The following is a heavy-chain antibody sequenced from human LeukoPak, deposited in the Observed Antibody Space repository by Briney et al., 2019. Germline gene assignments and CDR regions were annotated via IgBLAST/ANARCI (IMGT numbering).Heavy chain of an antibody. CDR1: RVTVSSNY. J-gene: IGHJ5*02. CDR2: IYSGGST. V-gene: IGHV3-66*02. D-gene: IGHD3-3*01. CDR3: ASSTYYDFWSGPPNWFDP. Sequence: GGSLRLSCAASRVTVSSNYMSWVRQAPGKGLEWVSVIYSGGSTYYADSVKGRFTISRANSKNTLYLQMNSLRAEDTAVYYWASSTYYDFWSGPPNWFDPWGQGNLVTVSP.